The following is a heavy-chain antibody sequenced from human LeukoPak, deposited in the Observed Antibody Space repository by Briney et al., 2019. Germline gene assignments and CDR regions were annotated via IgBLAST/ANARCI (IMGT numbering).Heavy chain of an antibody. V-gene: IGHV3-11*06. CDR2: ISSSSSYT. J-gene: IGHJ5*02. CDR1: GFTFSDSY. Sequence: GGSLRLSCAASGFTFSDSYMSWIRQAPGKGLEWVSYISSSSSYTNYADSVKGRFTISRDNAKNSLYLQMSSLRAEDTAVFYCARAMVRGVIAGTGWFDPWGQGTLVTVSS. D-gene: IGHD3-10*01. CDR3: ARAMVRGVIAGTGWFDP.